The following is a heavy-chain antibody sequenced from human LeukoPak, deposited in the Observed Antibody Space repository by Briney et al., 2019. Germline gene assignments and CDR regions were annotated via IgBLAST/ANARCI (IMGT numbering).Heavy chain of an antibody. CDR3: ARDSTYGSGNFDY. CDR1: GFTFITYG. J-gene: IGHJ4*02. Sequence: PGGSLRLSCAASGFTFITYGMHWVRQAPGKGLEWVAVIWFDGGNKYYADSVKGRFTISRDNSKNTLYLQMNSLRAEDTAVYYCARDSTYGSGNFDYWGQGTLVTVPS. V-gene: IGHV3-33*01. D-gene: IGHD3-10*01. CDR2: IWFDGGNK.